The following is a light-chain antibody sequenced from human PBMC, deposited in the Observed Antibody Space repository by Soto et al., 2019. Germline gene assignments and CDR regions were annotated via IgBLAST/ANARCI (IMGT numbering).Light chain of an antibody. J-gene: IGKJ2*02. CDR3: QEYNSWPPPCT. Sequence: EIVMTQSPATLSVSPGERATLSCRASQSVSSNLACYQQKPGQAPRLLIFGASTRTTGIPGRFSGSWSGTELAITLSTLQSEDFAVYYCQEYNSWPPPCTLGQGTKLEIK. V-gene: IGKV3-15*01. CDR1: QSVSSN. CDR2: GAS.